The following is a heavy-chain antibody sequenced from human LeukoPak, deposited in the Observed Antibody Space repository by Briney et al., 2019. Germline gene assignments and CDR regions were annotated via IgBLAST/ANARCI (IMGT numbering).Heavy chain of an antibody. Sequence: GGSLRLSCAASGFTFSSYSMNWVRQAPGKGLEWVSSISSSSSYIYYADSVKGRFTISRDNAKNSLYLQMNSLRAEDTAVYYCARSVVVTANLDYWGQGTLVTVSS. CDR3: ARSVVVTANLDY. V-gene: IGHV3-21*01. D-gene: IGHD2-21*02. CDR1: GFTFSSYS. J-gene: IGHJ4*02. CDR2: ISSSSSYI.